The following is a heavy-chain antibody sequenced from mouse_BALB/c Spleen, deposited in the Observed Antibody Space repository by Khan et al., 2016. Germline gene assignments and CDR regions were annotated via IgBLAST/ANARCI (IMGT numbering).Heavy chain of an antibody. CDR2: INPDTITI. J-gene: IGHJ2*01. D-gene: IGHD1-3*01. Sequence: EVQLLESGGGLVQPGGSLKLSCAASGFDFSRFWMSWVRQAPGKGLEWIGEINPDTITIDYTPSLKDRFILSRDNAKGTLYLQLSKVSSEDRAINDGARDNYVPGSPDYWCQGTTLTVSS. CDR1: GFDFSRFW. V-gene: IGHV4-1*02. CDR3: ARDNYVPGSPDY.